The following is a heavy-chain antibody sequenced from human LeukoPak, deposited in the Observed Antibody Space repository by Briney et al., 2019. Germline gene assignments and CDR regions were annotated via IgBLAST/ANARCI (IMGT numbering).Heavy chain of an antibody. D-gene: IGHD3-16*02. V-gene: IGHV4-38-2*02. CDR2: IYHSGTT. CDR1: GYSISSGYY. Sequence: SETLSLTCTVSGYSISSGYYWGWIRQPPGKGLEWIGSIYHSGTTYSNPSLKSRVTISVDTSKNQFSLQLSSVTAADTAVYYCARAYDYVWGSYRYTGHDAFDIWGQGTMVTVSS. J-gene: IGHJ3*02. CDR3: ARAYDYVWGSYRYTGHDAFDI.